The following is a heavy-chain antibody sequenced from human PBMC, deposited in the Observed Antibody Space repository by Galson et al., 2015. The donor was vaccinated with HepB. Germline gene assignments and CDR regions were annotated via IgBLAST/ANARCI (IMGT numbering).Heavy chain of an antibody. J-gene: IGHJ4*02. V-gene: IGHV1-18*01. CDR2: ISAHSGNT. CDR3: ARGGMATIGGPTFDY. CDR1: GYSFTKYG. Sequence: SVKVSCKASGYSFTKYGINWVRQAPGQGLEWMGRISAHSGNTNYAQKFQGRVTMTTDTSTKTAYMELRGLRSDDTAVYYRARGGMATIGGPTFDYWGQGTLVAVSS. D-gene: IGHD5-24*01.